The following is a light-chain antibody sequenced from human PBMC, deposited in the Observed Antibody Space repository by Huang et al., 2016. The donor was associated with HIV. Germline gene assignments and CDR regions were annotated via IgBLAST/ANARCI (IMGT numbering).Light chain of an antibody. CDR1: QSVSSN. J-gene: IGKJ1*01. CDR3: QQYNNWPRT. Sequence: EIVMTQSPATLSVSPGERATLSCRASQSVSSNLAWYQQKPGQAPRLLIYAASTRANGIPARFSGSGSGTEFNLTISSLQSEDFAVYYCQQYNNWPRTFGQGTKVEIK. V-gene: IGKV3-15*01. CDR2: AAS.